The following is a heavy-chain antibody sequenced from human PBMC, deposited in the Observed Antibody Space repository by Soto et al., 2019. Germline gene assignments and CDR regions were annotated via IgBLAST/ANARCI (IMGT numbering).Heavy chain of an antibody. CDR1: GGSISSGGYY. D-gene: IGHD3-16*01. V-gene: IGHV4-31*01. J-gene: IGHJ4*02. CDR2: IYYSGST. Sequence: QVQLQESGPGLVKPSQTLSLICTVSGGSISSGGYYWSWIRQHPGKGLEWIGYIYYSGSTYYNRSLNSLVTISVDTSKNQFALKLTSVTAADTAVYYCARDWGRDGCFDYWGQGTLGTVSS. CDR3: ARDWGRDGCFDY.